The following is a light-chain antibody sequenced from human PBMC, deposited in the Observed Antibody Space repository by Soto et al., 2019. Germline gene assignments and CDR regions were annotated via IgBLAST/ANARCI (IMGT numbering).Light chain of an antibody. J-gene: IGKJ1*01. V-gene: IGKV1-5*01. CDR1: QSISSW. CDR3: QQYNTYPWT. CDR2: DAS. Sequence: PSTLSASVGDRVTITCRASQSISSWLAWYQQRPGKAPKLLIFDASSLESGVPSRFSGRRSGTDFTLTITRLEPEDFAVYYCQQYNTYPWTFGQGTKVDIK.